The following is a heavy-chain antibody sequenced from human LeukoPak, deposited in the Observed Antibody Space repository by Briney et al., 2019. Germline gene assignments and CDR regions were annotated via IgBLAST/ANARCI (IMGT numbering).Heavy chain of an antibody. Sequence: GGSLRLSCAASGFTFGSYSMNWVRQAPGKGLEWVSSISTSSRYIYYADSVKGRFTISRDNAKSSLSLQMNSLRAEDTAVYYCARDIAVAGEAYYFDYWGQGTLVTVSS. D-gene: IGHD6-19*01. CDR2: ISTSSRYI. V-gene: IGHV3-21*01. CDR1: GFTFGSYS. J-gene: IGHJ4*02. CDR3: ARDIAVAGEAYYFDY.